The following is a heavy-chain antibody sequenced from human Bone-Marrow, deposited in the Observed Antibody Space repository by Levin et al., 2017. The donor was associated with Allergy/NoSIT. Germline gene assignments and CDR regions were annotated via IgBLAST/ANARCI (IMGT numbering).Heavy chain of an antibody. CDR2: IVPVFGTA. D-gene: IGHD3-10*01. CDR3: AREGEETGLVGEDYSYSMDV. V-gene: IGHV1-69*01. CDR1: GGTFGTFG. J-gene: IGHJ6*03. Sequence: KISCKASGGTFGTFGIHWVRQAPGQGLEWMGGIVPVFGTANYAQKFQGRVTITADESTRTVYMELSSLSSEDTAVYYCAREGEETGLVGEDYSYSMDVWGKGTTVTVSS.